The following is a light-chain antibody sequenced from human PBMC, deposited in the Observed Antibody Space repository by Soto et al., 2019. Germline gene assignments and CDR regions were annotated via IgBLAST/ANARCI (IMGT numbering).Light chain of an antibody. CDR2: DAS. CDR3: HQYYNRSPET. CDR1: QTVRNN. J-gene: IGKJ1*01. V-gene: IGKV3-15*01. Sequence: ELVLTQSPCTLSLSPGERATLSCRGSQTVRNNYLAWCQQKPGQTPTFLIYDASTRATGVPARFSGSGSCADFTLTISSRQSEDFSVYYCHQYYNRSPETFGHGTKVDI.